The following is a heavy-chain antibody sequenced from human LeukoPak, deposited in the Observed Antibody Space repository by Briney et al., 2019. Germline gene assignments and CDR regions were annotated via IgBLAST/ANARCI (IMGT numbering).Heavy chain of an antibody. V-gene: IGHV3-53*04. J-gene: IGHJ5*02. Sequence: GGSLRLSCAASDFNVSSNYMSWVRQAPGKGLEWLSVLYGAGNTYYTDSVEGRFTISRHDSHNTLFLQMNSLRPEDTALYFCARGGTSGFSTGRIDLWGQGTWVTVSS. CDR3: ARGGTSGFSTGRIDL. D-gene: IGHD2-8*02. CDR1: DFNVSSNY. CDR2: LYGAGNT.